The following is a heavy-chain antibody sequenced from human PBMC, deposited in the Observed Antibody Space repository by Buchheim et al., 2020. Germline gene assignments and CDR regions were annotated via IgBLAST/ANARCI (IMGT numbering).Heavy chain of an antibody. Sequence: QVQLQESDPGLVKPSQTLSLTCTVSGGSISSGGYYWNWIRQHPGKGLEWIGYIYYSGNTYYNPSLKSRVTISVDTSKNQFSLKLSSVTAADTAVYYCARVPYCSSPNCYVYAMDVWGQGTT. CDR1: GGSISSGGYY. CDR2: IYYSGNT. CDR3: ARVPYCSSPNCYVYAMDV. J-gene: IGHJ6*02. V-gene: IGHV4-31*03. D-gene: IGHD2-2*01.